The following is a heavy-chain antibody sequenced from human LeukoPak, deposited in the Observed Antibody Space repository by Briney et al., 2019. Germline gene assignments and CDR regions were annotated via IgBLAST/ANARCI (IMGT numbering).Heavy chain of an antibody. V-gene: IGHV3-23*01. CDR3: AEEAYYGSGSYYNGRDY. D-gene: IGHD3-10*01. J-gene: IGHJ4*02. CDR2: VSGSDENA. Sequence: GGSLRLSCAASGFTLGNYGMSWFRQAPGKGLEWVSGVSGSDENAFYADAVKGRFTISRDNSKNTLYLQMNSLRAEDTAVYYCAEEAYYGSGSYYNGRDYWGQGTLVTVSS. CDR1: GFTLGNYG.